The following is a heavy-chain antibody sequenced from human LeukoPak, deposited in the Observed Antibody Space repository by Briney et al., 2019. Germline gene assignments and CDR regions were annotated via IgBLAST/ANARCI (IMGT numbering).Heavy chain of an antibody. Sequence: PGGSLRLSCAASGFTFSSYSMNWVRQAPGKGLEWVSSISSSSSYIYYADSVKGRFTISRDNAENSLYLQMNSLRAEDTAVYYCARDVGYCSSTSCYAYFDYWGQGTLVTVSS. CDR1: GFTFSSYS. CDR3: ARDVGYCSSTSCYAYFDY. J-gene: IGHJ4*02. D-gene: IGHD2-2*01. CDR2: ISSSSSYI. V-gene: IGHV3-21*01.